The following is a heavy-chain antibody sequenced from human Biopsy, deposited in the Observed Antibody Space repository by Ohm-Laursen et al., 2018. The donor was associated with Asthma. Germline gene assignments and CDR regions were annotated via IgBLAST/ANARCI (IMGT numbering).Heavy chain of an antibody. CDR2: IMTVFGTT. CDR3: ARCQVGYSSGWSLLLKKIYYSGMDV. D-gene: IGHD6-19*01. J-gene: IGHJ6*02. Sequence: SSVKVSCKAPRGTFSNFAISWVRQAPGQGLEWLGGIMTVFGTTKYAQTFQGRVTITADESTSTAYMEVTSLRSEDTAIYYCARCQVGYSSGWSLLLKKIYYSGMDVWGQGTAVTVSS. V-gene: IGHV1-69*01. CDR1: RGTFSNFA.